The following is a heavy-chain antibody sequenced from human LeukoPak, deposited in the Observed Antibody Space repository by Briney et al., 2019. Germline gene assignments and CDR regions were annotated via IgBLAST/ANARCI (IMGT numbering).Heavy chain of an antibody. CDR1: GFTVSSKY. V-gene: IGHV3-53*01. CDR3: AVIVGAYDAFVI. CDR2: SYRGGST. J-gene: IGHJ3*02. D-gene: IGHD1-26*01. Sequence: GGSLTLSCAASGFTVSSKYMSWVRQAPGKGREGVSGSYRGGSTYYGDSVKGRFPISRDNSKHTLYLQMDSLRAEDTAVYYCAVIVGAYDAFVIWGEGTMLTVSS.